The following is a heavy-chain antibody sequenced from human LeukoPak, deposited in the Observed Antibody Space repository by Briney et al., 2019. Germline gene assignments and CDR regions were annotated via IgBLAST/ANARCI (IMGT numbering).Heavy chain of an antibody. D-gene: IGHD1-1*01. CDR3: AKGQELDDGVFDS. V-gene: IGHV3-23*01. J-gene: IGHJ4*02. CDR1: GFTFSSLA. Sequence: GGSLRLSCTASGFTFSSLAMTWVRQAPGTGLEWVSTIRSNGDTTYNADSVKGRFTISRDNSKNTLYLELNSLRVEDTATFYCAKGQELDDGVFDSWGQGTMVTVSS. CDR2: IRSNGDTT.